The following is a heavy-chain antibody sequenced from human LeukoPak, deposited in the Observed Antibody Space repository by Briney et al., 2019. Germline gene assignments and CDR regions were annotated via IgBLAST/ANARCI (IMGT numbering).Heavy chain of an antibody. CDR2: IYYSGST. J-gene: IGHJ5*02. Sequence: PSETLSLTCTASGGSISSSSHYWGWIRQPPGKGLEWIGSIYYSGSTYYNPSLKSRVTISVDTSKNQFSLKLSSVTAADTAVYYCARQRTMIVVVITTFWFDPWGQGTLVTVSS. CDR1: GGSISSSSHY. V-gene: IGHV4-39*01. D-gene: IGHD3-22*01. CDR3: ARQRTMIVVVITTFWFDP.